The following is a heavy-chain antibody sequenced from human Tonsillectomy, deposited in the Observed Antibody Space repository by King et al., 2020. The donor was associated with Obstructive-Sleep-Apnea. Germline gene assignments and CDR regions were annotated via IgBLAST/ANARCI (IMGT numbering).Heavy chain of an antibody. CDR1: GFTFSSYA. J-gene: IGHJ4*02. CDR3: AKDIGIQLWLPDY. Sequence: VQLVESGGGLVQPGGSLRLSCAASGFTFSSYAMSWVRQAPGKGLEWVAAISGSGGSTYYADSVKGRFTIARDNSKNTLYLQMNSLRAEDTAVYYCAKDIGIQLWLPDYWGQGTLVTVSS. V-gene: IGHV3-23*04. D-gene: IGHD5-18*01. CDR2: ISGSGGST.